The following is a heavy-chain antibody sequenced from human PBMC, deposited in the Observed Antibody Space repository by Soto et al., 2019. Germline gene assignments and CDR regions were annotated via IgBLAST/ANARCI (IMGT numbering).Heavy chain of an antibody. Sequence: GGSLRLSCAGSGFTLSDHYIDWVRQAPGKGLEWVGRSRDKAQGYSTAYAASVKGRFTTSRDETKNSVYLQMNSLKTEDTAVYYCVRAYSGRLPRGADYYFAMDVWGRGTTVTVSS. V-gene: IGHV3-72*01. D-gene: IGHD2-15*01. J-gene: IGHJ6*02. CDR3: VRAYSGRLPRGADYYFAMDV. CDR2: SRDKAQGYST. CDR1: GFTLSDHY.